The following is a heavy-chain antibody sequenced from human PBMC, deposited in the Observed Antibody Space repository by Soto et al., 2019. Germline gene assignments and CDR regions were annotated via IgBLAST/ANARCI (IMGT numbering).Heavy chain of an antibody. CDR1: GGSFSDFY. J-gene: IGHJ6*02. V-gene: IGHV3-11*06. CDR3: ATYGIDV. CDR2: ISTDSSNT. Sequence: GGSLRLSCAVSGGSFSDFYMSWIRKAPGKGLEWVSHISTDSSNTKYGDSVKGRFTVSRDNAKRSLYLQMNSLGVEDTGIYYCATYGIDVWGQGTTVTVSS.